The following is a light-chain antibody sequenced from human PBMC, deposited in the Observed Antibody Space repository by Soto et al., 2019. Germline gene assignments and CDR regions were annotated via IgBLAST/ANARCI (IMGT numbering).Light chain of an antibody. CDR3: QQYDNWPPIT. CDR1: QGISTN. Sequence: EIVMTQSPATLSLFPWYGATLSCRASQGISTNLAWYQQKPGQAPRLLIYGASTRAAGIPARFRGSRSGTEFTLTITSLLSEDFAVYYCQQYDNWPPITFGQGTRLEN. J-gene: IGKJ5*01. V-gene: IGKV3-15*01. CDR2: GAS.